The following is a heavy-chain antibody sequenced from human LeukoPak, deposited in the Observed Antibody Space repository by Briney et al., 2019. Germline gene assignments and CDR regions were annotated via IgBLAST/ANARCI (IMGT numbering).Heavy chain of an antibody. V-gene: IGHV3-48*01. CDR3: VRDTKDY. CDR1: GLTFSGYS. Sequence: GGSLRLSCAASGLTFSGYSMNWVRQAPGKGLEWVSYISSSSSTIYYADSVKGRFTISRDNAKNSLYLQMNSLRADDTALYYCVRDTKDYWGQGTLVTVSS. CDR2: ISSSSSTI. J-gene: IGHJ4*02. D-gene: IGHD2-8*01.